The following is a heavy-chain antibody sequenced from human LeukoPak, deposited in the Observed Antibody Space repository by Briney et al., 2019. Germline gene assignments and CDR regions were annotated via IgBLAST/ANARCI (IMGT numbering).Heavy chain of an antibody. D-gene: IGHD3-22*01. CDR2: IYPGDSDT. CDR1: GYSFTSYW. V-gene: IGHV5-51*01. J-gene: IGHJ4*02. Sequence: GESLKISCQGSGYSFTSYWIGWVRQMPGKGLEWMGIIYPGDSDTRYSPSFQGQVTISADKSISTAYLQWSSLKASDTAMYYCATSAPYDSSGYYYYFDYWGQGTLVTVSS. CDR3: ATSAPYDSSGYYYYFDY.